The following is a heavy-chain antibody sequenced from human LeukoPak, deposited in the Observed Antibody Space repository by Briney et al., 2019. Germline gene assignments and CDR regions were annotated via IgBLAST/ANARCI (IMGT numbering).Heavy chain of an antibody. V-gene: IGHV4-34*01. CDR1: GGSFSGYY. Sequence: SETLSLTCAVYGGSFSGYYWSWIRQPPGKGLEWIGEINHSGSTNYNPSLKSRVTISVDTSKNQFSLKLSSVTAADTAVYYCARDRSGDYLGWGQGTMVTVSS. D-gene: IGHD4-17*01. J-gene: IGHJ3*01. CDR2: INHSGST. CDR3: ARDRSGDYLG.